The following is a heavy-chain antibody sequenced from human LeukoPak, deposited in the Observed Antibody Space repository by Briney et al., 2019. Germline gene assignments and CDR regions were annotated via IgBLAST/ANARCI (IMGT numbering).Heavy chain of an antibody. CDR3: ARDLAVAGTEAFDY. J-gene: IGHJ4*02. Sequence: SVKVSCKASGGTFSSYAISWVRQAPGQGLEWIGRIIPIFGTANYAQKFQGRVTITTDESTSTAYMELSSLRSEDTAVYYCARDLAVAGTEAFDYWGQGTLVTVSS. V-gene: IGHV1-69*05. CDR2: IIPIFGTA. CDR1: GGTFSSYA. D-gene: IGHD6-19*01.